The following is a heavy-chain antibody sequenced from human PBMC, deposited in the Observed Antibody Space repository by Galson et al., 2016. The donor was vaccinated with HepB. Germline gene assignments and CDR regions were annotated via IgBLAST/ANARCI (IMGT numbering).Heavy chain of an antibody. D-gene: IGHD3-10*02. J-gene: IGHJ4*02. CDR1: GFTFNDYW. V-gene: IGHV3-74*01. CDR2: INNDAGSS. CDR3: VSAMYGSNFAFDI. Sequence: SLRLSCAASGFTFNDYWMHWVRQAPGRGLEWVSRINNDAGSSTYAHTVKGRVTISKDNAKNTLYLQMNSLRAEDTTVYYCVSAMYGSNFAFDIWGQGTLVTVSS.